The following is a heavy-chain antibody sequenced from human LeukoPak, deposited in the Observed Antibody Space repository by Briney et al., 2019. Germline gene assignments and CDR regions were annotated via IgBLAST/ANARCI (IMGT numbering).Heavy chain of an antibody. CDR1: GGTFSSYA. Sequence: ASVKVSCKASGGTFSSYAISWVRQAPGQGLEWMGGIIPIFGTANYAQKFQGRVTITADESTSTAYMELSSLRSEDMAVYYRARVRGYYATPGAFDIWGQGTMVTVSS. D-gene: IGHD3-10*01. CDR2: IIPIFGTA. CDR3: ARVRGYYATPGAFDI. V-gene: IGHV1-69*13. J-gene: IGHJ3*02.